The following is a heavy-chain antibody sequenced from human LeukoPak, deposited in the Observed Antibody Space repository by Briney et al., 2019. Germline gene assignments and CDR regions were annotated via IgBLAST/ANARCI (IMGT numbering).Heavy chain of an antibody. J-gene: IGHJ5*02. CDR3: ARFPARVYHGFDP. CDR2: IYYSGST. CDR1: GGSISSYY. Sequence: PSKTLSLTCTVSGGSISSYYWSWIRQPPGKGLEWNGYIYYSGSTNYNPSLKSRVTISVDTSKNQFSLKLSSVTAADTAVYYCARFPARVYHGFDPWGQGTLVTVSS. D-gene: IGHD6-13*01. V-gene: IGHV4-59*08.